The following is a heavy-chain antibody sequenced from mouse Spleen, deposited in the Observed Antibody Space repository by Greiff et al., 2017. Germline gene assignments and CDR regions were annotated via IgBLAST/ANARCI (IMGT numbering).Heavy chain of an antibody. J-gene: IGHJ4*01. Sequence: EVQGVESGGGLVQPGGSLRLSCATSGFTFSDFYMEWVRQPPGKRLEWIAASRNKANDYTTEYSASVKGRFIVSRDTSQSILYLQMNALRAEDTAIYYCARDASNYYGSSLYAMDYWCQGTSVTVSS. D-gene: IGHD1-1*01. CDR1: GFTFSDFY. CDR3: ARDASNYYGSSLYAMDY. V-gene: IGHV7-1*02. CDR2: SRNKANDYTT.